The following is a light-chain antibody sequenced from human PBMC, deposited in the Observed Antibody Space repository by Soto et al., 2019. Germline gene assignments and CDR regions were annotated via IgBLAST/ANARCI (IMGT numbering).Light chain of an antibody. CDR1: SSDVGGYNY. CDR2: DVS. V-gene: IGLV2-14*01. Sequence: QSALTQPASVSGSPGQSITISCTGTSSDVGGYNYVSWYQQHPGKAPKLMIYDVSNRPSGVSNRFSGSKSGNTASLTISGLQAEDEADYYCSLYTSSSTLVFGGGNKLTVL. J-gene: IGLJ2*01. CDR3: SLYTSSSTLV.